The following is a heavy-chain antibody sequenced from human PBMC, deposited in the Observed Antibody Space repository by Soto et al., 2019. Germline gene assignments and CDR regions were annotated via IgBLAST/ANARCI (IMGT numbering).Heavy chain of an antibody. Sequence: SETLSLTCTVSGDSISNYYWAWIRQPPGKGLEWIGYVHSNGNTHHNPSLKSRVTISMDTSKNQFSLNLNSVTAADTAVYYCTRRTPAVAFDYWGQGALVTVSS. V-gene: IGHV4-59*08. CDR2: VHSNGNT. CDR3: TRRTPAVAFDY. D-gene: IGHD6-19*01. CDR1: GDSISNYY. J-gene: IGHJ4*02.